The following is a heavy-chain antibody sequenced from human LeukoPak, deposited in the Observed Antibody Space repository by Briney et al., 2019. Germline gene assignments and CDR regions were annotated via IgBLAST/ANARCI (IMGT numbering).Heavy chain of an antibody. D-gene: IGHD4-17*01. V-gene: IGHV3-30*03. CDR3: ARDSPTVPFDY. J-gene: IGHJ4*02. CDR1: GFTFSSYG. Sequence: GGSLRLSCAASGFTFSSYGMHWVRQAPGKGLEWVAVISYDGSNKYYADSVKGRFTISRDNSKNTLYLQMNSLRAEDTAVYYCARDSPTVPFDYWGQGTLVTVSS. CDR2: ISYDGSNK.